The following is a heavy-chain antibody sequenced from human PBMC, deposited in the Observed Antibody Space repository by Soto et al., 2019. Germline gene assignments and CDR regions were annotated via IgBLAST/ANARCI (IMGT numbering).Heavy chain of an antibody. J-gene: IGHJ4*02. Sequence: PSETLSLTCAVSGGSTSSGDYSWNWIRQPPGKGLEWIGYIYYGGSTYYNPSLQSRVTMSVDRSRNQFSLKLNSVTAADTAVYYCARVRREYDNSGPVDYWGQGTLVTVSS. CDR1: GGSTSSGDYS. CDR3: ARVRREYDNSGPVDY. D-gene: IGHD3-22*01. CDR2: IYYGGST. V-gene: IGHV4-30-2*01.